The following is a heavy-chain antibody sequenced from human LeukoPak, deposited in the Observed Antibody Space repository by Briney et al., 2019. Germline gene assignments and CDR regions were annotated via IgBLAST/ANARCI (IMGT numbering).Heavy chain of an antibody. CDR2: IYSGGST. CDR3: ARGGGDDAFDI. D-gene: IGHD3-16*01. J-gene: IGHJ3*02. CDR1: GFTVSSNY. Sequence: SGGSLRLSCAASGFTVSSNYMSWVRQAPGKGLEWVSVIYSGGSTYYADSVKGRFSISRDKSKNALYVQMNTLRAEDTAVNYCARGGGDDAFDIWGQGTMVTVSS. V-gene: IGHV3-66*01.